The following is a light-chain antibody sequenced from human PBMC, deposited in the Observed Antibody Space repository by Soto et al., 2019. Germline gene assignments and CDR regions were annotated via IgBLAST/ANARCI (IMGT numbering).Light chain of an antibody. J-gene: IGKJ4*01. CDR1: QSVSSSN. V-gene: IGKV3-20*01. CDR2: GAS. CDR3: QQYSSSPLT. Sequence: EIVLTQSPGTLSLSPGERATLSCRASQSVSSSNLAWYQQKPGQAPRLLIYGASSRATGIPDRFSGSGSGTDFTLTISSLEPEDFVVYYCQQYSSSPLTFGGGTKVEIK.